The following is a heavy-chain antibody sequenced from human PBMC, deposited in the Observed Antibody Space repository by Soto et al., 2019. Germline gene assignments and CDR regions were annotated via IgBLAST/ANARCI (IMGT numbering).Heavy chain of an antibody. CDR3: ATAGVGITTGDFNF. D-gene: IGHD3-22*01. CDR1: GISFSNYW. Sequence: HPGGSLRLSCAASGISFSNYWMTWVRQAPGKGLKWVANVKQDGSGKYYVDSVTGRFTISRDNAKNSLYLQMNSLRAEDTALYYCATAGVGITTGDFNFWGQGTLVTVSS. V-gene: IGHV3-7*01. J-gene: IGHJ4*02. CDR2: VKQDGSGK.